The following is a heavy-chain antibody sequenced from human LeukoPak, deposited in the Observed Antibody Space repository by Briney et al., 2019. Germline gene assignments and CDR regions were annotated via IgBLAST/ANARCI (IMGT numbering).Heavy chain of an antibody. J-gene: IGHJ4*02. Sequence: SETLSLTCAVYGGSFIGYDWTWIRQHPGKGLEWIGYIYYKGSTYYNPSLKSRVSMSVDKSKNQFSLKVTSVTAADTAVYYCASKQGGYGDYVVYWGQGTLVTVSS. V-gene: IGHV4-31*11. CDR1: GGSFIGYD. D-gene: IGHD4-17*01. CDR3: ASKQGGYGDYVVY. CDR2: IYYKGST.